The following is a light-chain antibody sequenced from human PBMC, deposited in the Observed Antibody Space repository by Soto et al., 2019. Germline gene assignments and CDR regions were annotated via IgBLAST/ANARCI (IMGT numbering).Light chain of an antibody. CDR3: HHRSYWPLT. J-gene: IGKJ4*01. CDR1: QSVNNY. CDR2: DAS. Sequence: EIVLTQSPATLSFSPGERATLSCRASQSVNNYLAWYQQKPGQAPRLLIYDASSRANDIPARFSGSGSGTDFHLTISSLEPEDVATYYLHHRSYWPLTFGGGTQVEIK. V-gene: IGKV3-11*01.